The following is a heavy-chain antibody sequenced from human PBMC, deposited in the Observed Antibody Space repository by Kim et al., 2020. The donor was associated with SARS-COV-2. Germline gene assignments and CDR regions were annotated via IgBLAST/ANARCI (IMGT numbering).Heavy chain of an antibody. CDR2: IYHSGST. J-gene: IGHJ4*02. CDR3: ARLPHDSSVYVDY. CDR1: GGSISNSFNY. D-gene: IGHD3-22*01. V-gene: IGHV4-39*01. Sequence: SETLSLTCSVSGGSISNSFNYWGWIRQPQGKGLEWIGSIYHSGSTYDNPSLKSRVTISVDTSKNQFSLKLTSVIAADTALYYCARLPHDSSVYVDYWGQGILVTVSA.